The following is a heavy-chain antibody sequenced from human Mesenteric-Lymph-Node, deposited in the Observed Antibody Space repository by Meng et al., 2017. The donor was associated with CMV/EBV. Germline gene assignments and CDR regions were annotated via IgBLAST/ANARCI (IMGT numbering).Heavy chain of an antibody. CDR1: GGSISSSSYY. CDR2: FYYTGST. J-gene: IGHJ4*02. V-gene: IGHV4-39*01. D-gene: IGHD3-22*01. Sequence: GSLRLSCTVSGGSISSSSYYWGWIRQPPGKGLEWIGTFYYTGSTHYNPSLKSRVTMSVDTSKNQFSLKLSSVTAADTAVYYCARRVEYDSSGYLAYYLDYWGQGTLVTVSS. CDR3: ARRVEYDSSGYLAYYLDY.